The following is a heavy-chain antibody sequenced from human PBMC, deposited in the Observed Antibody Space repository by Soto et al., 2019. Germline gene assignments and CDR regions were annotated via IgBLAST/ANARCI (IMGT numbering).Heavy chain of an antibody. CDR3: AKGGRQWLVTSDFNY. CDR1: GCTFRDYA. D-gene: IGHD6-19*01. CDR2: VSHDGRNT. Sequence: GGSKRLSCAASGCTFRDYAMHWVRQATGKGLEWVAVVSHDGRNTHYADSVKGRFTISRDSSKNTVSLEMTSLRAEDTAVYYCAKGGRQWLVTSDFNYWGQGALVTVSS. V-gene: IGHV3-30*18. J-gene: IGHJ4*02.